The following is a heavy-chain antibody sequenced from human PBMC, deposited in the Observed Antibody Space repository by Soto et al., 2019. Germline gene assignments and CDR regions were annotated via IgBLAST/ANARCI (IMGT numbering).Heavy chain of an antibody. J-gene: IGHJ4*02. D-gene: IGHD3-10*01. CDR2: ISAHNSNT. CDR3: ARGRYGEY. CDR1: GYTFTSYG. Sequence: QVHLVQSGAEVKKPGASVKVSCKASGYTFTSYGITWVRQAPGQGLEWMGWISAHNSNTDYAQKLQGRVIVTRDTSTSTAYLELTSLQSDDTAVYYCARGRYGEYWGQGALVTVSS. V-gene: IGHV1-18*01.